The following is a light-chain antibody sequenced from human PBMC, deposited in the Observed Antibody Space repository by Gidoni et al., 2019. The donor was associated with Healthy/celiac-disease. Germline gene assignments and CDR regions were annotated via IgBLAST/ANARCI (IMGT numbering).Light chain of an antibody. CDR3: QQSYSTTQT. CDR2: AAS. V-gene: IGKV1-39*01. J-gene: IGKJ1*01. Sequence: DIQMTQSPSSLSASVGDRVTITCRASQSISSYLNWYQQKPGKAPKLLIYAASSLQSGVPSRFSGSGSVTDFTLTISSLQPEDFATYYCQQSYSTTQTFGQGTKVEIK. CDR1: QSISSY.